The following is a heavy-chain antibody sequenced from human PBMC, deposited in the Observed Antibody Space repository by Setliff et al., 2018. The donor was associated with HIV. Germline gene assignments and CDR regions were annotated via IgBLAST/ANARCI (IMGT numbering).Heavy chain of an antibody. CDR3: ARVFTAGRREYYFDL. J-gene: IGHJ4*02. V-gene: IGHV4-59*08. CDR1: GGSISSYY. CDR2: IYYSGST. D-gene: IGHD6-6*01. Sequence: SETLSLTCSVSGGSISSYYWSWIRQPPGKGLEWIGYIYYSGSTNYNPSLKSRVTISVDTSKKQFSLKLISVTDADTAVYYCARVFTAGRREYYFDLWGQGTLVTVSS.